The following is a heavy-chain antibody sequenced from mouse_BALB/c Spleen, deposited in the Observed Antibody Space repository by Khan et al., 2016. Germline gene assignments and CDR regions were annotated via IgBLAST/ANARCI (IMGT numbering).Heavy chain of an antibody. CDR1: GYTFTDYS. V-gene: IGHV9-2-1*01. CDR3: VRRDNIGPFAF. Sequence: QIQLVQSGPELKKPGETVKISCKASGYTFTDYSIHWVKQAPGKGFKWMGWINTETGEATYADDFKGRFAFSLETSASTAHFQIDNLKNEDTATXFCVRRDNIGPFAFWGQGTLVTVSA. J-gene: IGHJ3*01. CDR2: INTETGEA.